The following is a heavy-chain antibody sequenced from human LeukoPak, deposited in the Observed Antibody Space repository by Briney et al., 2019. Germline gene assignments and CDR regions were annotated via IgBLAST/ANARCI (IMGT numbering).Heavy chain of an antibody. V-gene: IGHV4-39*01. CDR2: FYYSGKP. CDR3: ARQRFLEWPVTVPIDY. Sequence: SETLSLTCSVSGSSIDSSAYYWGWIRQAPGKGLDWVGNFYYSGKPYYHLSIKNRLTMAVDISKNQFSLRLSSVTAADTAVYYCARQRFLEWPVTVPIDYWGQGTLVTVSS. J-gene: IGHJ4*02. D-gene: IGHD3-3*01. CDR1: GSSIDSSAYY.